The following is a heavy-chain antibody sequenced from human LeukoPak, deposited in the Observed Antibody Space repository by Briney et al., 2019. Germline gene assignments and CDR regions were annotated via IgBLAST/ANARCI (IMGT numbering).Heavy chain of an antibody. CDR1: GGTFSSYA. V-gene: IGHV1-69*01. Sequence: SVTVSCKASGGTFSSYAISWVRQAPGQGLEWMGGIIPIFGTANYAQKFQGRVTITADESTSTAYMELSSLRSEDTAVYYCARDDGPYYDYVWGSYRTTDYWGQGTLLTVSS. CDR3: ARDDGPYYDYVWGSYRTTDY. D-gene: IGHD3-16*02. CDR2: IIPIFGTA. J-gene: IGHJ4*02.